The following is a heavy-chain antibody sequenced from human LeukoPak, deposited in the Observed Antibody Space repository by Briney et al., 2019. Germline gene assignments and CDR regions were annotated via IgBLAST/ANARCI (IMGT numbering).Heavy chain of an antibody. Sequence: SETLSLTCTVSGGSISSSSYYWGWIRQPPGKGLEWIGRIYYSGSTYYNPSLKSRVTISVHTSKNKFSLKLSSVTAADTAVYYCARDSYSGQSDYWGQGTLVTVSS. CDR1: GGSISSSSYY. V-gene: IGHV4-39*07. J-gene: IGHJ4*02. CDR2: IYYSGST. D-gene: IGHD6-19*01. CDR3: ARDSYSGQSDY.